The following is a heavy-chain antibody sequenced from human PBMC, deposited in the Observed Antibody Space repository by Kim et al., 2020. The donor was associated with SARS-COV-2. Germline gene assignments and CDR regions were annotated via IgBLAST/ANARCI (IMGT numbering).Heavy chain of an antibody. J-gene: IGHJ3*01. Sequence: GGSLRLSCGASGFTFSDSAMHWVRRASGKGLEWLGRIRSKGNGYETADSATVRFRFTISSDDSRNTVHLQMNSVKTEATAVYSCARDPGTSLAFGDAF. CDR1: GFTFSDSA. V-gene: IGHV3-73*01. CDR2: IRSKGNGYET. CDR3: ARDPGTSLAFGDAF. D-gene: IGHD1-1*01.